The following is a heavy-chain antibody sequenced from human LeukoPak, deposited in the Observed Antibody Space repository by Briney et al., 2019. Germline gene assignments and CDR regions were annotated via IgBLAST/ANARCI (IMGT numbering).Heavy chain of an antibody. CDR2: INSRSSYI. Sequence: PGGSLRLSCVASGLRFRSYTMSWVRQAPGKGLEWVSSINSRSSYIYYADSLKGRFTISRDNAKNSLYLQMNSLRAEDTAVYYCARDLGPDYWGQGTLVTVSS. J-gene: IGHJ4*02. V-gene: IGHV3-21*01. CDR3: ARDLGPDY. CDR1: GLRFRSYT.